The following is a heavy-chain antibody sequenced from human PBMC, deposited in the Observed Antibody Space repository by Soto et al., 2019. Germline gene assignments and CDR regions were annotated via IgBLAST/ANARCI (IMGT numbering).Heavy chain of an antibody. CDR1: GFTFSSYS. D-gene: IGHD3-22*01. J-gene: IGHJ4*02. CDR2: ISSSSSYI. Sequence: GGSLRLSCAASGFTFSSYSMNWVRQAPGKGLEWVSSISSSSSYIYYADSGKGRFTISRDNAKNSLYLQMNSLRAEDTAGYYCARDLLDPLVVITGGFDYWGQGTLVTVSS. CDR3: ARDLLDPLVVITGGFDY. V-gene: IGHV3-21*01.